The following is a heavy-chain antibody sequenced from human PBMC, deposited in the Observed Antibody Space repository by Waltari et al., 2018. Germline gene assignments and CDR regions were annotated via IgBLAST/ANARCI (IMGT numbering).Heavy chain of an antibody. D-gene: IGHD3-22*01. CDR1: GDTFTGYY. CDR3: ARESPLHYYVSSGYNY. Sequence: QVQLVQSGAEVKKPGASVKVSCKASGDTFTGYYMHWVRQAPGQGLEWMVWINPCSGGTNYAQKFQGRVTRTRDTTTSTAYMELSRLRSDDTDVYYCARESPLHYYVSSGYNYWGQGTLVTVSS. J-gene: IGHJ4*02. V-gene: IGHV1-2*02. CDR2: INPCSGGT.